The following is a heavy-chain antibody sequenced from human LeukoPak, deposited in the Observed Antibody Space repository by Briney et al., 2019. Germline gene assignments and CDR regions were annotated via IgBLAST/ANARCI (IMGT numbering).Heavy chain of an antibody. J-gene: IGHJ3*01. V-gene: IGHV1-2*02. CDR2: INPNSGDT. D-gene: IGHD3-22*01. CDR1: GHTFTDYY. Sequence: ASVKVSCKASGHTFTDYYIHWVRQAPGQGLEWMAWINPNSGDTTYAQKFQGRVITTRDTSISTAYVELSRLSSDDTAFYYCVRYYSDIGLGDDAFHVWGQGTLLTVSS. CDR3: VRYYSDIGLGDDAFHV.